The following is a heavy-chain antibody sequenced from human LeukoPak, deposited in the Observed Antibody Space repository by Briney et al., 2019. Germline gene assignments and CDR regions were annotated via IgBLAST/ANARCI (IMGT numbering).Heavy chain of an antibody. CDR3: ARVTMIGEDYYYYGMDV. Sequence: SETLSLTCTVSGGSISSYYWSWIRQPAGKGLEWIGRIYNSGSTNYNPSLKSRVTMSVDTSKNQFSLKLSSVTAADTAVYYCARVTMIGEDYYYYGMDVWGQGTTVTVSS. J-gene: IGHJ6*02. CDR1: GGSISSYY. V-gene: IGHV4-4*07. D-gene: IGHD3-22*01. CDR2: IYNSGST.